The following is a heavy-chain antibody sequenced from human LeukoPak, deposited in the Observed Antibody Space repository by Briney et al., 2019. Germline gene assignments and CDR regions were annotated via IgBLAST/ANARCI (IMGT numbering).Heavy chain of an antibody. D-gene: IGHD3-22*01. J-gene: IGHJ4*02. CDR2: IRYDGSNK. V-gene: IGHV3-30*02. CDR1: GITFSSYG. Sequence: GGSLRLSCTASGITFSSYGMHWVRQAPGKGLEWEAFIRYDGSNKYYADSVKGRFTISRDNSKNTLYLQMNSLRAEDTAVYYCARDTYYYESSLGYWGQGTMVTVSS. CDR3: ARDTYYYESSLGY.